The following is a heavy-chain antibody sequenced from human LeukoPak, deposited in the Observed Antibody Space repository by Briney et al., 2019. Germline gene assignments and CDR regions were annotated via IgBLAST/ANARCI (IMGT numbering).Heavy chain of an antibody. Sequence: PGGSLRLSCAASGFTFSSYWMSWVRQAPGKGLEWVANIKQDGSEKYYVDSVKGRFTISRDNAKNSLYLQMSSLRAEDTAVYYCARDEPDPGITTLTWYYGMDVWGQGTTVTVSS. CDR1: GFTFSSYW. CDR3: ARDEPDPGITTLTWYYGMDV. CDR2: IKQDGSEK. J-gene: IGHJ6*02. V-gene: IGHV3-7*01. D-gene: IGHD2/OR15-2a*01.